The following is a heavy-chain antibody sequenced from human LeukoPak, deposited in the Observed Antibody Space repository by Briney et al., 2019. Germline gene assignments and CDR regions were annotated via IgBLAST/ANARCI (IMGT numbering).Heavy chain of an antibody. D-gene: IGHD2-2*01. J-gene: IGHJ5*02. V-gene: IGHV3-30*02. CDR1: GFPFSSYG. CDR3: AKDTLIPDIAVVPATLGGDP. CDR2: IRYDGSNK. Sequence: GGSLRLSCAASGFPFSSYGMHWVRQAPGKGLEWVAFIRYDGSNKYYADSVKGRFTISRDNSKNTLYLQMNSLRAEDTAVYYCAKDTLIPDIAVVPATLGGDPWGQGTLVTVSS.